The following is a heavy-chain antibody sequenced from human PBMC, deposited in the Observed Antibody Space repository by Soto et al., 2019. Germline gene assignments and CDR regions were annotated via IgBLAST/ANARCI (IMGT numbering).Heavy chain of an antibody. Sequence: SETLSLTCTVSGGSISSSSYYWGWIRQPPGKGLEWIGSIYYSGSTYYNPSLKSRVTISVDTSKNQFSLKLSSVTAADTAVYYCARQSSAAGTYYYYYGMDVWGQGTTVTVSS. J-gene: IGHJ6*02. CDR2: IYYSGST. D-gene: IGHD6-13*01. CDR1: GGSISSSSYY. V-gene: IGHV4-39*01. CDR3: ARQSSAAGTYYYYYGMDV.